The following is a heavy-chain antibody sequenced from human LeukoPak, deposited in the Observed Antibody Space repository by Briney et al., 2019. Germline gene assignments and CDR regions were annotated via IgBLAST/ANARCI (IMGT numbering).Heavy chain of an antibody. CDR1: GSTFSSYS. V-gene: IGHV3-48*02. CDR3: ARDLEVPGGNRLFDY. D-gene: IGHD4-23*01. J-gene: IGHJ4*02. CDR2: ITYTSGTL. Sequence: PGGSLRLSCAASGSTFSSYSMNWVRQAPGKGLEWISYITYTSGTLYYAASVKGRFTISRDNAKNSLYLQMSSLRDEDTAVYYCARDLEVPGGNRLFDYWGQGTLVTVSS.